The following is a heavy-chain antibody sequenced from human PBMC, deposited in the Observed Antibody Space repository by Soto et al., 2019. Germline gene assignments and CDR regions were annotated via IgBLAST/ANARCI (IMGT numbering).Heavy chain of an antibody. V-gene: IGHV4-59*01. CDR3: ARGVRGVSGMDV. Sequence: PSETLSLTCPVSGYSISSYYWSWIRQPPGKGLERIGYIYYSGSTNYNPSLKSRVTISVDTSKNQFSLKLSSVTAADTAVYYCARGVRGVSGMDVWGQGTTVTVSS. D-gene: IGHD3-10*01. CDR1: GYSISSYY. CDR2: IYYSGST. J-gene: IGHJ6*02.